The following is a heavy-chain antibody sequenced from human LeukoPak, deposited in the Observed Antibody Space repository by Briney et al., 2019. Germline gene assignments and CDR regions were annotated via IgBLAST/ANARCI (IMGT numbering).Heavy chain of an antibody. CDR2: IYHSGST. Sequence: SGTLSLTCAVSGDSISSSIWWSGVRPPPGKGLEWIGEIYHSGSTNYNPSLKSRVTISVDKSKNQFSLKLSSVTAADTAVYYCARDYYDSSGYYYADAFDIWGQGTMVTVSS. V-gene: IGHV4-4*02. CDR1: GDSISSSIW. J-gene: IGHJ3*02. D-gene: IGHD3-22*01. CDR3: ARDYYDSSGYYYADAFDI.